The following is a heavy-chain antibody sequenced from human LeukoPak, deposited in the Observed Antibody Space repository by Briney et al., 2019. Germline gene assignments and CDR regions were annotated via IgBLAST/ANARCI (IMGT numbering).Heavy chain of an antibody. V-gene: IGHV4-34*01. D-gene: IGHD3-3*01. CDR1: GGSFSGYY. J-gene: IGHJ5*02. CDR2: INHSGST. CDR3: ARFRLYDFWSGYYRGASWFDP. Sequence: PSETLSLTCAVYGGSFSGYYWSWIRQPPGKGLEWIGEINHSGSTNYNPSLKSRVTISVDTSKNQFSLKLSSVTAADTAVYYCARFRLYDFWSGYYRGASWFDPWGQGTLVTVSS.